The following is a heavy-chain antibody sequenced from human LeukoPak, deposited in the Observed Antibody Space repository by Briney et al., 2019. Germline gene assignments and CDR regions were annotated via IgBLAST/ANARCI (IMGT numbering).Heavy chain of an antibody. D-gene: IGHD5-18*01. CDR1: GXTFSDYY. CDR2: ISSSSTYT. J-gene: IGHJ4*02. V-gene: IGHV3-11*06. CDR3: GRGYSYGYNY. Sequence: GGSLRLSCAASGXTFSDYYMSWIRQAPGKGLEWVSYISSSSTYTNYADSVKGRFTISRDSAQNSVFLQMNSLRAEDTAVYYCGRGYSYGYNYWGQGTLVTVSS.